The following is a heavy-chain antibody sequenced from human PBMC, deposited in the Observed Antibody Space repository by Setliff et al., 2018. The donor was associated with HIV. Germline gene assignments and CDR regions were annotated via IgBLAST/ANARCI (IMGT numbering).Heavy chain of an antibody. J-gene: IGHJ4*02. CDR1: GYTFTGSY. CDR2: INPSGGTT. CDR3: ARWAWTLVRGVDY. V-gene: IGHV1-46*01. Sequence: ASVKVSCKASGYTFTGSYMHWVRQAPGQGLEWMGLINPSGGTTIYAQKFQGRVTMTADTSASTAYMELRSLTSDDTAVYYCARWAWTLVRGVDYWGQGTLVTVSS. D-gene: IGHD3-10*01.